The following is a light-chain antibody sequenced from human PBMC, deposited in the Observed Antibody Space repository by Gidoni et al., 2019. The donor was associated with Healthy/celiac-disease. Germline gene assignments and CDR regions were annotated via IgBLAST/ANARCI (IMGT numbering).Light chain of an antibody. CDR2: DAS. Sequence: EIVLTQSPATLSLSPGERATLSCRASQSVSSYLAWYQQKPGQAPRLLIYDASNRATGIPARFSGSGSGTDFTLTISSLEPEDFVVYYCQQRSNWPPFTFXPXTKVDIK. V-gene: IGKV3-11*01. J-gene: IGKJ3*01. CDR3: QQRSNWPPFT. CDR1: QSVSSY.